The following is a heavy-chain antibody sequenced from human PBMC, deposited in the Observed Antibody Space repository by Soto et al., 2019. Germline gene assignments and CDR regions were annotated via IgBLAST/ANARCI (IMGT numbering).Heavy chain of an antibody. CDR1: GYTFTSYY. V-gene: IGHV1-46*01. CDR3: ARESLYYYGSGSYYYYYYYGMDV. D-gene: IGHD3-10*01. Sequence: GASVKVSCKASGYTFTSYYMHWVRQAPGQGLEWTGIINPSGGSTSYAQKFQGRVTMTRDTSTSTVYMELSSLRSEDTAVYYCARESLYYYGSGSYYYYYYYGMDVWGQGTTVTVSS. J-gene: IGHJ6*02. CDR2: INPSGGST.